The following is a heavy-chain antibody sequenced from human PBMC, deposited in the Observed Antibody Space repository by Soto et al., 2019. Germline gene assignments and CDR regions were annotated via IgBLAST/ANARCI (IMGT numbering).Heavy chain of an antibody. CDR2: ISGSGGST. D-gene: IGHD3-22*01. J-gene: IGHJ4*02. CDR3: AKLSDMYVVVIHCDY. CDR1: GFTFSSYA. Sequence: EVQLLESGGGLVQPGGSLRLSCAASGFTFSSYAMSWVRQAPGKGLEWVSAISGSGGSTYYADSVKGRFTISRDNSKNTLYLQMNSLRAEDTAVYYCAKLSDMYVVVIHCDYWGQGTLSPSPQ. V-gene: IGHV3-23*01.